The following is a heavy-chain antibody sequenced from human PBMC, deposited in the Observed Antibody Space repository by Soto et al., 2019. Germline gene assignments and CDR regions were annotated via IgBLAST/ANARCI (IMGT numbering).Heavy chain of an antibody. V-gene: IGHV4-34*01. CDR2: INHSGST. CDR3: ARGGLTARDRITIFGVVTSGIYYFDY. Sequence: SETLSLTCAVYGGSFSGYYWSWIRQPPGKGLEWIGEINHSGSTNYNPSLKSRVTISVDTSKNQFSLKLSSVTAADTAVYYCARGGLTARDRITIFGVVTSGIYYFDYWGQGTLVTVSS. CDR1: GGSFSGYY. J-gene: IGHJ4*02. D-gene: IGHD3-3*01.